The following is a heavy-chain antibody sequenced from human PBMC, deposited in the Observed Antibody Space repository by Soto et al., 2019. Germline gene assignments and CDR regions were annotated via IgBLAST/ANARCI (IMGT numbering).Heavy chain of an antibody. D-gene: IGHD6-19*01. CDR1: GYTFTSYA. V-gene: IGHV1-3*01. J-gene: IGHJ4*02. CDR3: ATSYSSGWYCLNY. Sequence: GASVKVSCKASGYTFTSYAMHWVRQAPGQRLEWMGWINAGNGNTKYSQKFQGRVTITRDTSASTAYMELSSLRSEDTAVYYCATSYSSGWYCLNYWGQGTLVTVSS. CDR2: INAGNGNT.